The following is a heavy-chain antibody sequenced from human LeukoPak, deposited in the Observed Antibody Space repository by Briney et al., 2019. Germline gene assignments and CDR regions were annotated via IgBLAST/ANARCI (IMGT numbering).Heavy chain of an antibody. J-gene: IGHJ4*02. CDR2: IYYIGST. Sequence: TFSSYAMGWIRQPPGKGLEWIGSIYYIGSTYYNPSLKSRVIISVDTSKNQFSLKLRSVTAADTAVYYCARHVNSNGSPSDYWGQGALVTVST. D-gene: IGHD1-26*01. CDR1: TFSSYA. V-gene: IGHV4-39*01. CDR3: ARHVNSNGSPSDY.